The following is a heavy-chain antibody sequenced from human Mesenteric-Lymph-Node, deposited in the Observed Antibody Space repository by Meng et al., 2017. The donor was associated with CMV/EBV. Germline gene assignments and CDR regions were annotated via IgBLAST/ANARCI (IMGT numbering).Heavy chain of an antibody. CDR2: ISGSGGST. CDR3: AKDHCSSTSCYMGAYYFDY. V-gene: IGHV3-23*01. Sequence: LSLTCAASGFTFSSYAMSWVRQAPGKGLEWVSAISGSGGSTYYADSVKGRFTISRDNSKNTLYLQMNSLRAEDTAVYYCAKDHCSSTSCYMGAYYFDYWGQGTLVTVSS. CDR1: GFTFSSYA. D-gene: IGHD2-2*02. J-gene: IGHJ4*02.